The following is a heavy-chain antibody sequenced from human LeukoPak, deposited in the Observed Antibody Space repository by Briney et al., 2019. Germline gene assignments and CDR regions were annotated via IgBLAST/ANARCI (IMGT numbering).Heavy chain of an antibody. D-gene: IGHD5-12*01. V-gene: IGHV3-48*01. CDR1: GFDFFDYS. Sequence: GESLRLSCAASGFDFFDYSMNWVRQAPGKGLEWVSYISRTSDAIFYADSVKGRFTISRDNAKTTLFLQMNILRADDSAVYFCVRERGYSGYDPIDFWGQGTLVTVSS. CDR2: ISRTSDAI. J-gene: IGHJ4*02. CDR3: VRERGYSGYDPIDF.